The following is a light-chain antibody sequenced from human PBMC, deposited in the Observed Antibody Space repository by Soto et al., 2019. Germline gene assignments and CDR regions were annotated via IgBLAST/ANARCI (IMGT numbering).Light chain of an antibody. V-gene: IGKV1-5*01. CDR2: DAS. Sequence: DIQMTQSPSTLSASIGDRVTITCRASQSITTFLAWYQQKPGKAPQILIYDASKLEPGVPSRLSGGGSGTEFTLTISSLQPDEFATYDCQQYSTYPLTCGGGTRVEIK. J-gene: IGKJ4*01. CDR1: QSITTF. CDR3: QQYSTYPLT.